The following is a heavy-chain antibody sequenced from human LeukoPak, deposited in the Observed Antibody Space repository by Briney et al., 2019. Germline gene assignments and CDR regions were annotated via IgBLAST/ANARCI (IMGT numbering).Heavy chain of an antibody. CDR2: IYYSGSP. V-gene: IGHV4-39*07. CDR3: ARDTSLFDFWSGQINYYYMDV. D-gene: IGHD3-3*01. CDR1: GGSISSSSYY. J-gene: IGHJ6*03. Sequence: PSETLSLTCTVSGGSISSSSYYWGWIRQPPGKGLEWIGSIYYSGSPYYNPSLKSRVTISIDTSKSRFSLKLSSVTAADTAVYYCARDTSLFDFWSGQINYYYMDVWGKGTTVTVSS.